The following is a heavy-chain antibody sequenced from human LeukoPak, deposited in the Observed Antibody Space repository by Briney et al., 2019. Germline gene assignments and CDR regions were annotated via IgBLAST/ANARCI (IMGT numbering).Heavy chain of an antibody. CDR3: ARGHSSSWYGFDY. V-gene: IGHV4-59*01. J-gene: IGHJ4*02. CDR1: GGSISSYY. Sequence: KPSETLSLTCTVSGGSISSYYWSWIRQPPGKGLEWIGYIYYSGSTNYNPSLKSRVTISVDTSKNQFSLKLSSVTAADTAVYYCARGHSSSWYGFDYWGQGTLVTVSS. D-gene: IGHD6-13*01. CDR2: IYYSGST.